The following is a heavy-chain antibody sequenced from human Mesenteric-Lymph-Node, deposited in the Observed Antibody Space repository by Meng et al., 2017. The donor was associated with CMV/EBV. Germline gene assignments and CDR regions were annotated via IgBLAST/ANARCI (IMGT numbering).Heavy chain of an antibody. Sequence: STRSYYWSWIRQPPGKGLEWIGYIYYSGSTNYNPSLKSRVTISVDTSKNQFSLKLSSVTAADTAVYYCARVRSSTYYDFWSGYAFDYWGQGTLVTVSS. V-gene: IGHV4-59*01. CDR3: ARVRSSTYYDFWSGYAFDY. CDR2: IYYSGST. D-gene: IGHD3-3*01. J-gene: IGHJ4*02. CDR1: STRSYY.